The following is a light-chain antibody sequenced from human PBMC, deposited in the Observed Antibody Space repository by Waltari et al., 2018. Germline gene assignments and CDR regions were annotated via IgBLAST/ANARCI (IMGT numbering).Light chain of an antibody. V-gene: IGKV3-15*01. CDR3: QQYNDWPPLT. Sequence: EILMTQSPATLSVSPGERVTLSCRASQSLCTNLAWYQHKRGQAPRLLIYSASARPPGIPARFRGSGSGTEFTLTISSLQSEDCAVYYCQQYNDWPPLTFGQGTRLEIK. CDR2: SAS. CDR1: QSLCTN. J-gene: IGKJ5*01.